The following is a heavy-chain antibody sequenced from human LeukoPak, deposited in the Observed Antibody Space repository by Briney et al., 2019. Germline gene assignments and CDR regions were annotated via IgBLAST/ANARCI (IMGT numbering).Heavy chain of an antibody. CDR3: TREIGGTTVHY. Sequence: SETLSLTCAVYGGSFSGYYWCWIRQPPGKGLEWIGEINHSGSTNYNPSLKSRVTISVDTSKNQFSLKLSSVTAADTAVYYCTREIGGTTVHYWGRGMLVTVSS. CDR2: INHSGST. D-gene: IGHD1-7*01. V-gene: IGHV4-34*01. J-gene: IGHJ4*01. CDR1: GGSFSGYY.